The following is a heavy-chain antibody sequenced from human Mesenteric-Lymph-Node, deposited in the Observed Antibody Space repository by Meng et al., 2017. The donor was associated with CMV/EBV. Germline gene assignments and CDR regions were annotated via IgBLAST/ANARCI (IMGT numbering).Heavy chain of an antibody. CDR2: ISYSGIT. CDR1: GGSISSGGYY. Sequence: TFSGGSISSGGYYWSWIRQHPGKGLEWIGYISYSGITWYNPSLQSRVTISVDTSNNQFSLRLSSVTAADTAVYYCARDRSGYSLHDYWGQGTLVTVSS. CDR3: ARDRSGYSLHDY. V-gene: IGHV4-31*03. D-gene: IGHD3-3*01. J-gene: IGHJ4*02.